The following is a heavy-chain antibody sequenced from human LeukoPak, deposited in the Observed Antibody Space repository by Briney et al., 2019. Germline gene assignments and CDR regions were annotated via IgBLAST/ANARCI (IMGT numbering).Heavy chain of an antibody. Sequence: HGESLKISCKGSGYRFTTYWIGWVRQMPGKGLEWMGIIYPGDSDTRYSPSFQGQVTISADKSINTAYLQWSSLKASDTAIHYCARLSGDNAFDIWGQGTMVTVSS. CDR2: IYPGDSDT. CDR3: ARLSGDNAFDI. CDR1: GYRFTTYW. J-gene: IGHJ3*02. V-gene: IGHV5-51*01. D-gene: IGHD2-21*02.